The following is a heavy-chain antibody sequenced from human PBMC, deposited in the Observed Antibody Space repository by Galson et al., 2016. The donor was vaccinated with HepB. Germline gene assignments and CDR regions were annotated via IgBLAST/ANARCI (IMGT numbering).Heavy chain of an antibody. CDR2: LYSSGSP. J-gene: IGHJ4*02. D-gene: IGHD3-10*01. CDR3: ARADYVSGTYYYYFDS. V-gene: IGHV3-53*01. Sequence: SLRLSCAVSGFFVSNNYMSWVRQAPGKGLEWVSLLYSSGSPYYADSVKGRFTISRDNSENTLYLQVNNLRAEDTAVYFCARADYVSGTYYYYFDSWGQGTLVTVSS. CDR1: GFFVSNNY.